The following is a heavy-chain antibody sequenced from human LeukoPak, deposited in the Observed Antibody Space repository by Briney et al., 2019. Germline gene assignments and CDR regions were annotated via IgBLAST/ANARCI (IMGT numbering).Heavy chain of an antibody. CDR1: GDSFGIYG. CDR2: FNPIFGSA. V-gene: IGHV1-69*05. J-gene: IGHJ5*02. CDR3: ARDFGSGVFDP. D-gene: IGHD3-10*01. Sequence: SVKVSCKASGDSFGIYGITWVRQAPGEGLEWMGGFNPIFGSAQYAQKFQGRVTITMDVSAGTVYMELSSLRSEDTTIYYCARDFGSGVFDPWGQGTLVTVSS.